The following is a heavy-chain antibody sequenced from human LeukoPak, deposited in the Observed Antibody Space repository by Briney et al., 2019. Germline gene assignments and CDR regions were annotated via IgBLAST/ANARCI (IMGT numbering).Heavy chain of an antibody. V-gene: IGHV1-8*01. D-gene: IGHD5-18*01. J-gene: IGHJ5*02. CDR2: MNPNSGNT. Sequence: ASVKVSCKASGYTFTSYDINWVRQATGQGLEWMGWMNPNSGNTGYAQKFQGRVTMTRNTSISTAYMELSSLRSEDTAVYYCARDNRQLWLLPQPSNNWFDPWGQGTLVTVSS. CDR1: GYTFTSYD. CDR3: ARDNRQLWLLPQPSNNWFDP.